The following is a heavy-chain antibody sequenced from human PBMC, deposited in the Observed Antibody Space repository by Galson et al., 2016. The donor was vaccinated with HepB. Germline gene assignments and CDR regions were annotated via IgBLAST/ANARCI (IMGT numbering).Heavy chain of an antibody. J-gene: IGHJ3*01. Sequence: SETLSLTCTVSGYSISSGYYWGWIRQPPGRGLEWIGSIYHSGDTYYNPSLKSRVTISVDTSKNQFSLKLSSVTAADTAGYYCARGDWNYGFDYWGLGTMVTVSS. CDR1: GYSISSGYY. D-gene: IGHD1-7*01. CDR2: IYHSGDT. CDR3: ARGDWNYGFDY. V-gene: IGHV4-38-2*02.